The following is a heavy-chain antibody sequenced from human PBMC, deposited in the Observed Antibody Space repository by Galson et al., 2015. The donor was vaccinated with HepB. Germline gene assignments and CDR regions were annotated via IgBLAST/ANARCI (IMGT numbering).Heavy chain of an antibody. Sequence: ETLSLTCTVSGGSFRNYYWSWIRRPPGKALEWIGYIFYIGTTNYNPSLQSRVTMSVDTSKNQFSLRVNSVTAADTAVYYCAGFSGGSSRYFNSWGQGTLVTVSS. CDR1: GGSFRNYY. V-gene: IGHV4-59*01. CDR3: AGFSGGSSRYFNS. J-gene: IGHJ4*02. CDR2: IFYIGTT. D-gene: IGHD1-26*01.